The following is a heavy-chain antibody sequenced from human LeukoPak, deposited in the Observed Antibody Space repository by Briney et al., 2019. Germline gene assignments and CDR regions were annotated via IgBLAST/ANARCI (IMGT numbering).Heavy chain of an antibody. D-gene: IGHD2-15*01. V-gene: IGHV4-61*01. CDR1: GGSVNSGSYY. CDR3: ARICCSGDSCYLTG. J-gene: IGHJ4*02. CDR2: IYYSGST. Sequence: SETLSLTCTVSGGSVNSGSYYWSWIRQPPGKRLEWIGYIYYSGSTNYNPSLKSRVTISVDTSKNQFSLKLSSVTAADTAVYYCARICCSGDSCYLTGWGQGTLVTVFS.